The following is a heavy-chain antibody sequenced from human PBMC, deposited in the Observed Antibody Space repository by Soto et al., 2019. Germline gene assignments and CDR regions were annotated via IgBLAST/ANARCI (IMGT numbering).Heavy chain of an antibody. J-gene: IGHJ4*02. CDR3: ATYSGSYCFDY. V-gene: IGHV4-59*08. CDR1: GGSISSYY. D-gene: IGHD1-26*01. CDR2: IYYSGST. Sequence: SETLSLTCTVSGGSISSYYWSWIRQPPGKGLEWIGYIYYSGSTNYNPSLKSRVTISVDTSKNQFSLKLSSVTAADTAVYYCATYSGSYCFDYWGQGTLVTVSS.